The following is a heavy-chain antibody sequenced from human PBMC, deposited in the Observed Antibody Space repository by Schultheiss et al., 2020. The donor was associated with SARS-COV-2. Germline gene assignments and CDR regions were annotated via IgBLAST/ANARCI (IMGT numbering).Heavy chain of an antibody. V-gene: IGHV4-61*01. CDR3: ARDYGDGYGMDV. J-gene: IGHJ6*02. Sequence: GSLRLSCTVSGGSVSSGSYYWSWIRQPPGKGLEWIGYIYYSGSTYYNPSLKSRVTISVDTSKNQFSLKLNSVTAADTAVYYCARDYGDGYGMDVWGQGTTVTVSS. CDR2: IYYSGST. D-gene: IGHD4-17*01. CDR1: GGSVSSGSYY.